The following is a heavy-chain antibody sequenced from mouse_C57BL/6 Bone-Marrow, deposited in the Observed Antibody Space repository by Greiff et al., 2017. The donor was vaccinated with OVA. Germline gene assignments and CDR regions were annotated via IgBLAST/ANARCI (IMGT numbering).Heavy chain of an antibody. Sequence: VQLQQSGPVLVKPGASVKMSCKASGYTFTDYYMNWVKQSHGKSLEWIGVINPYNGGTSYNQKFKGKATLTVDKSSSTAYMKLNSLTSEDSAVYYCARKGLDGSYWYFDVWGTGTTVTVSS. CDR1: GYTFTDYY. CDR2: INPYNGGT. CDR3: ARKGLDGSYWYFDV. D-gene: IGHD2-3*01. V-gene: IGHV1-19*01. J-gene: IGHJ1*03.